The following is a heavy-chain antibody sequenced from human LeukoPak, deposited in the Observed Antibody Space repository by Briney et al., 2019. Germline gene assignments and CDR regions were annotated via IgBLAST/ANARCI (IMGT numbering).Heavy chain of an antibody. CDR1: GGSFSGYY. Sequence: KPSETLSLTCAVYGGSFSGYYWSWIRQPPGKGLEWIGEINHSGSTNYNPSLKSRVTISVDMSKNQFSLKLSSVTAADTAVYYCARASSYYDILTGPLAVGYMDVWGKGTTVTVSS. CDR3: ARASSYYDILTGPLAVGYMDV. D-gene: IGHD3-9*01. CDR2: INHSGST. J-gene: IGHJ6*03. V-gene: IGHV4-34*01.